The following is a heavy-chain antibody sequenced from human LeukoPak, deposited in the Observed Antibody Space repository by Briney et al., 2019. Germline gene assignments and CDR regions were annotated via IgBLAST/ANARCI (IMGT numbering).Heavy chain of an antibody. V-gene: IGHV3-21*01. CDR3: AKDNEAYCSGGSCYSGSYFDY. D-gene: IGHD2-15*01. CDR2: ISSSSSYI. CDR1: GFTFSSYS. Sequence: GGSLRLSCAASGFTFSSYSMNWVRQAPGKGLEWVSSISSSSSYIYYADSVKGRFTISRDNAKNSLYLQMNSLRAEDTAVYYCAKDNEAYCSGGSCYSGSYFDYWGQGTLVTVSS. J-gene: IGHJ4*02.